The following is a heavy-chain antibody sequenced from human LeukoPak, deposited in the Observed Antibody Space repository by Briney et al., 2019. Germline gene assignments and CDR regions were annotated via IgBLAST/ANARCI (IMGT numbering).Heavy chain of an antibody. V-gene: IGHV3-23*01. CDR2: ISGSGGST. Sequence: GGSLRLSCAASRFTFSSYAMSWVCQALGKGLEWVSAISGSGGSTYYADSVKGRFTISRDNSKNTLYLQMNSLRAEDTAVYYCAKDLSECQLLDTGYFDYWGQGTLVTVSS. CDR3: AKDLSECQLLDTGYFDY. CDR1: RFTFSSYA. D-gene: IGHD2-2*01. J-gene: IGHJ4*02.